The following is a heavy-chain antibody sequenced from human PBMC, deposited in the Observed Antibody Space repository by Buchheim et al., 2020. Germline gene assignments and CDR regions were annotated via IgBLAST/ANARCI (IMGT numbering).Heavy chain of an antibody. CDR3: ARIYCSSSSCAGYFDS. V-gene: IGHV1-69*06. CDR1: GGALSGYG. J-gene: IGHJ4*02. D-gene: IGHD6-13*01. Sequence: QVHLVQSGPEVKKSGSSVKVSCKASGGALSGYGFSWVRQAPGQGLERMGGIIPMSGTSTYAERFQGRVTIIADKSTNTVYMELGSLRSEDTAVYFCARIYCSSSSCAGYFDSWGQGT. CDR2: IIPMSGTS.